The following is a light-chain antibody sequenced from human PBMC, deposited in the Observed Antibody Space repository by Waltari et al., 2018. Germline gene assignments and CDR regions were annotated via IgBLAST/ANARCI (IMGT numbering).Light chain of an antibody. CDR2: EGS. CDR1: SSDLGSYNI. Sequence: QSALTQPASASGSPGQSITISCTGTSSDLGSYNIVSWYQQHPGKAPKVIIYEGSKRPSGVSYRYSGSKSGNTASLTISGLQAEDEADYYCCSFASGSTWVFGGGTKLTVL. V-gene: IGLV2-23*01. CDR3: CSFASGSTWV. J-gene: IGLJ3*02.